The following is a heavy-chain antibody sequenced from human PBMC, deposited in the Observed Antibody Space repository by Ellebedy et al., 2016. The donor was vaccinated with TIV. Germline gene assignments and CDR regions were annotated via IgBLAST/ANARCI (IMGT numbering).Heavy chain of an antibody. CDR1: GFTFSSYD. CDR3: AREGAHGSWFYDY. V-gene: IGHV3-13*01. D-gene: IGHD3-10*01. Sequence: GESLKISCAASGFTFSSYDMHWVRQATGKGLEWVSAIGTAGDTYYPGSVKGRFTISRDNSMSTVDLLMNSLRPEDTAVYYCAREGAHGSWFYDYWGQGTLVTVSS. CDR2: IGTAGDT. J-gene: IGHJ4*02.